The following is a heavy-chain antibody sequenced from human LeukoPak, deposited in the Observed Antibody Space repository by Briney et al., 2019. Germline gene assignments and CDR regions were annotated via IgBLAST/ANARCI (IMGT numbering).Heavy chain of an antibody. CDR1: GFGFITYY. D-gene: IGHD2-15*01. CDR3: APYRTVGRTNWSDS. Sequence: PGGSLSLSCAASGFGFITYYMSWVRQAPGKGLEWVANIRQDGSETFYVDSVKGRFTISRDNAKNSLYLQMSSLRVEDTAVYYCAPYRTVGRTNWSDSWGQGTIVTVSS. CDR2: IRQDGSET. V-gene: IGHV3-7*01. J-gene: IGHJ5*01.